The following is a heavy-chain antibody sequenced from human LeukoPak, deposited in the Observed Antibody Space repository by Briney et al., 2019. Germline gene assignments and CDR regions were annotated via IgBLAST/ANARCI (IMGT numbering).Heavy chain of an antibody. V-gene: IGHV3-23*01. CDR1: GFTFSSYA. J-gene: IGHJ4*02. D-gene: IGHD6-13*01. CDR3: AKDQKSIAATGYDY. Sequence: GGSLRLSCAASGFTFSSYAMSWIRQAPGKGLEWVSAISGSGGSTYYADSVKGRFTISRDNSKNTLFLQMNSLRADDTAVYFCAKDQKSIAATGYDYWGQGTLVTVSS. CDR2: ISGSGGST.